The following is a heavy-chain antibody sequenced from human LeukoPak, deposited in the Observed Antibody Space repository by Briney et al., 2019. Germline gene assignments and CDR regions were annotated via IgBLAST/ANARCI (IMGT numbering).Heavy chain of an antibody. CDR3: AKGYSTQYHYGMDV. V-gene: IGHV3-30*18. CDR2: ISYDGSIK. J-gene: IGHJ6*02. D-gene: IGHD5-12*01. Sequence: GGSLRLSCAASGFTFNSYGMHWVRQAPGKGLEWVAIISYDGSIKYYADSVKGRFTISRDNSKNTLYLQMNSLRTEDTAVYYCAKGYSTQYHYGMDVWGQGTTVTVSS. CDR1: GFTFNSYG.